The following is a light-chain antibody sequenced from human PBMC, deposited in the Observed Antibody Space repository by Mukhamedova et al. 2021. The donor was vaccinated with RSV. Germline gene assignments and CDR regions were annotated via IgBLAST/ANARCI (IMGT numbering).Light chain of an antibody. CDR1: SVLYSSNNKNY. J-gene: IGKJ2*03. V-gene: IGKV4-1*01. CDR3: QQYYSTPQS. Sequence: SVLYSSNNKNYLAWYQQKPGQPPKLLIYWASTRESGVPDRFSGSGSGTDFTLTISSLQAEDVAVYYCQQYYSTPQSFGQGTKLE. CDR2: WAS.